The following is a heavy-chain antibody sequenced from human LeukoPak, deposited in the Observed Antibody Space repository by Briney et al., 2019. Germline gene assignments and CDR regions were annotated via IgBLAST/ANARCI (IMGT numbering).Heavy chain of an antibody. CDR2: IGVYNGNT. CDR1: GYTFTSYG. J-gene: IGHJ5*02. V-gene: IGHV1-18*01. Sequence: ASVKVSCKASGYTFTSYGISWVRQAPGQGLEWMGWIGVYNGNTNYAQKLQGRVTMTTDTSTSTAYMELRSLRSDDTAVYYCARDGGVLRYFDWLLSPYNWFDPWGQGTLVTVSS. D-gene: IGHD3-9*01. CDR3: ARDGGVLRYFDWLLSPYNWFDP.